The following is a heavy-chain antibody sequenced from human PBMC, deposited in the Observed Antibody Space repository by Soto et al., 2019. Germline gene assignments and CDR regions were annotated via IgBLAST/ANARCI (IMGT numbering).Heavy chain of an antibody. CDR3: AREVGPYFDY. J-gene: IGHJ4*02. CDR2: IYYSGST. Sequence: SETLSLTCSVSGGSISTYHWSWIRQPPGKGLEWIGYIYYSGSTNYNPSLKSRVTISVDTSKIQFSLKLSSLTAADTAVYYCAREVGPYFDYWGQGTLVTVSS. CDR1: GGSISTYH. V-gene: IGHV4-59*12.